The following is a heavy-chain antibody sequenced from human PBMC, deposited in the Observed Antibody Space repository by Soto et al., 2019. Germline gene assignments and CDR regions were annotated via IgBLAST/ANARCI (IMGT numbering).Heavy chain of an antibody. D-gene: IGHD2-21*01. CDR1: GGNLSTNA. CDR2: IIPMFGSP. J-gene: IGHJ6*02. CDR3: ARGGFVAGLYNAMDA. V-gene: IGHV1-69*06. Sequence: SVKVSCKAYGGNLSTNAISWVLQAPGQGLEWMGAIIPMFGSPKYAQKFQGRVTITADNPTSTIYMEMISLTSADTAVYYCARGGFVAGLYNAMDAWGQGAEVTV.